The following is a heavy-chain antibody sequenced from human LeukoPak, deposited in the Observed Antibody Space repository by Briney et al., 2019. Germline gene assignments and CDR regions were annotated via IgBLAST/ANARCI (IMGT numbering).Heavy chain of an antibody. CDR1: GFTFSSYA. D-gene: IGHD5-18*01. V-gene: IGHV3-23*01. Sequence: PGGSLRLSCAASGFTFSSYAMSWVRQAPGKGLEWVSAISGSGGSTYYADSVKGRFTISRDNSKNTLYLQMNSLRAEDTAVYYCAKDVQLWLHSEYFQHWGQGTLVTVSS. CDR3: AKDVQLWLHSEYFQH. CDR2: ISGSGGST. J-gene: IGHJ1*01.